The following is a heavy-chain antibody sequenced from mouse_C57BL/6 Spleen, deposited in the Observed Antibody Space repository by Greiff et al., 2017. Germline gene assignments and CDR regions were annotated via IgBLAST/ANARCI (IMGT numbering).Heavy chain of an antibody. CDR1: GYTFPSYW. D-gene: IGHD2-5*01. CDR2: IYPGSGST. Sequence: VQLQQPGAELVKPGASVKMSCKASGYTFPSYWITWVKQRPGQGLEWIGDIYPGSGSTNYNEKFKSKATLTVDTSSSTAYMQLSSLTSEDSAVYYCARDYYSNFWFAYWGQGTLVTVSA. V-gene: IGHV1-55*01. CDR3: ARDYYSNFWFAY. J-gene: IGHJ3*01.